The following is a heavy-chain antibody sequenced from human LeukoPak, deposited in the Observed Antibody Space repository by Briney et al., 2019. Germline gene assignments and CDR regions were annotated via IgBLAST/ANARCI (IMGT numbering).Heavy chain of an antibody. D-gene: IGHD3-16*01. Sequence: GGSLRLSCAASGFTFSSCAMSWVRQAPGKGLEWVSVIYMGGNTFYVDSVKGRLTISRHTSKNTLYLQMNSLRPEDTAVYYCVRVGDEVAYTRGYLDYWCQGILVTVSS. CDR1: GFTFSSCA. CDR3: VRVGDEVAYTRGYLDY. CDR2: IYMGGNT. J-gene: IGHJ4*02. V-gene: IGHV3-53*04.